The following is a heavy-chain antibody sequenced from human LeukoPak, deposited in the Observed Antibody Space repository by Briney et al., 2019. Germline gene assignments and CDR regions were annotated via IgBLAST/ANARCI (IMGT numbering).Heavy chain of an antibody. Sequence: PSETLSLTCTVSGGSISSSSYYWGWIRQPPGKGLEWIGSIYYSGSTYYNPSLKSRVTISVDTSKNQFSLKLSSVTAADTAVYFCARHLIYYGSSSYPGDFWGQGTLVTVSS. J-gene: IGHJ4*02. V-gene: IGHV4-39*01. CDR2: IYYSGST. D-gene: IGHD3-22*01. CDR1: GGSISSSSYY. CDR3: ARHLIYYGSSSYPGDF.